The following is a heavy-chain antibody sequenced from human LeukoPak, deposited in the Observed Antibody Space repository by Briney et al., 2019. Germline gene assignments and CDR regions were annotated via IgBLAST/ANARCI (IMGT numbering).Heavy chain of an antibody. D-gene: IGHD1-26*01. CDR2: IYYSGST. J-gene: IGHJ4*02. CDR1: GASVSGSAYY. Sequence: SETLSLTCTVSGASVSGSAYYWGWIRQPPGKGLEWIGNIYYSGSTYYNESLESRVTISIDTSKNQFSLKLNSVTAADTAMYYCAKSGGYGLIDYWGQGTLVTVSS. V-gene: IGHV4-39*01. CDR3: AKSGGYGLIDY.